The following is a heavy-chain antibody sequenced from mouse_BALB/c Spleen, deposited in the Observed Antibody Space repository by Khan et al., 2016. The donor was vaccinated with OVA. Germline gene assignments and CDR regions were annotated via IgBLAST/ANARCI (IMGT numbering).Heavy chain of an antibody. J-gene: IGHJ3*01. CDR2: VNTYTGEP. CDR3: ARSNGNCWFAY. V-gene: IGHV9-3-1*01. Sequence: QIQLVQSGPELKKPGETVKISCKASGYTFTNYGMNWVKQAPGKGLKWMGWVNTYTGEPTYDDDFKGRFAFSLETSASTAYLQSNNMKNEDTATDFCARSNGNCWFAYWGQGTLVTVSA. CDR1: GYTFTNYG. D-gene: IGHD2-1*01.